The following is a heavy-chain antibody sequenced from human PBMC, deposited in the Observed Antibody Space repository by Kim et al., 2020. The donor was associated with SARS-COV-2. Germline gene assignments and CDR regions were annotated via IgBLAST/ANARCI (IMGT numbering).Heavy chain of an antibody. CDR1: GFTFSDYW. V-gene: IGHV3-7*01. CDR3: ASGRQAWGAFDI. J-gene: IGHJ3*02. Sequence: GGSLRLSCAASGFTFSDYWMNWVRRAPGKGLEWVANIKKDGSEKNFVDSVKVRFTISRDNAKNSLYLQMSSLRAEDTAVYYCASGRQAWGAFDIWGQGTVVTVSS. D-gene: IGHD1-26*01. CDR2: IKKDGSEK.